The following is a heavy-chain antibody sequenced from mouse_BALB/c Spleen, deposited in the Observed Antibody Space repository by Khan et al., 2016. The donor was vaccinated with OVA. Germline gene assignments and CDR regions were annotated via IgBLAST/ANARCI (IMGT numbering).Heavy chain of an antibody. Sequence: EVELVESGGGLVKPGGSLKLSCEVSGFAFNSYDMSWVRQTPEKRLEWVATISSTGTYTYYPDSVKGRFTISRDTARNTLYLQMISLRFEDTALYYCTRPSYYGNPWFTYWGQGTLVTVSA. CDR2: ISSTGTYT. CDR3: TRPSYYGNPWFTY. J-gene: IGHJ3*01. D-gene: IGHD2-10*01. V-gene: IGHV5-9*02. CDR1: GFAFNSYD.